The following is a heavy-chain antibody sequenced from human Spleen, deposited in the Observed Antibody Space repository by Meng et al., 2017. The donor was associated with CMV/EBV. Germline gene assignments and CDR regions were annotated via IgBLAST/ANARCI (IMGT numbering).Heavy chain of an antibody. Sequence: GSVRSDTSYWTWIRQPPGKGLEWIGYISYTGSTNYNPSLKSRVTISVDTSKNQFSLNLSSVAAADTAVYYCARGIYDTSAYSDQLDSWGQGTLVTVSS. D-gene: IGHD3-22*01. J-gene: IGHJ4*02. CDR3: ARGIYDTSAYSDQLDS. CDR1: GSVRSDTSY. V-gene: IGHV4-61*01. CDR2: ISYTGST.